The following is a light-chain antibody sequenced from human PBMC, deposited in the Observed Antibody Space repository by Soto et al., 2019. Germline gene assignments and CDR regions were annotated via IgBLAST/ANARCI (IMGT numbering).Light chain of an antibody. CDR1: QSVSIY. V-gene: IGKV3-11*01. CDR2: DAS. Sequence: EVVLTQSPATLSLSPGESATLSCRASQSVSIYLAWYQQKPGQAPRLLIYDASNRATGIPARFSGSGSGTDFTLTISRLEPEDFAVYYCQQYQTSPPSYTFGQGTKLEI. J-gene: IGKJ2*01. CDR3: QQYQTSPPSYT.